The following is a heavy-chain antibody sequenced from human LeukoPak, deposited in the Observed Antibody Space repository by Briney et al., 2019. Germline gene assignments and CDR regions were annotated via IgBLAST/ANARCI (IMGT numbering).Heavy chain of an antibody. Sequence: TGGSLRLSCAASGFTFDDYAMHWVRQAPGKGLEWVSGISWNSGSIGYADSVKGRFTISRDNAKNSLYLQMNSLRAEDTALYYCAKGATVYSSSWSEFDYWGQGTLVTVSS. CDR2: ISWNSGSI. V-gene: IGHV3-9*01. J-gene: IGHJ4*02. CDR3: AKGATVYSSSWSEFDY. CDR1: GFTFDDYA. D-gene: IGHD6-13*01.